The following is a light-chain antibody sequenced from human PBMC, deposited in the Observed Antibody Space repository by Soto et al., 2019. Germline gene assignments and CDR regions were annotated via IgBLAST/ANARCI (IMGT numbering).Light chain of an antibody. V-gene: IGKV1-33*01. CDR3: EKCDYLPI. CDR1: HDITSY. CDR2: DAS. Sequence: DIQMTQSPSSLSASVGDRVTITCQASHDITSYLNWYQHKSGKAPKLLIYDASIFETGLPSRFRGSGSGTDFTFTISRLQPEEDATYECEKCDYLPILGPGATVDFK. J-gene: IGKJ3*01.